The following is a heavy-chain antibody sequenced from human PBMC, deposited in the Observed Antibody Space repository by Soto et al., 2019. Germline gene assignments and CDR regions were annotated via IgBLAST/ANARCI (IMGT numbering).Heavy chain of an antibody. V-gene: IGHV1-69*13. CDR1: GGTFSTYG. J-gene: IGHJ4*02. Sequence: QVQLVQSGAEVKKPGSSVKVSCKASGGTFSTYGINWVRLAPGQGLEWMGWIIPKFGTTKNAQKFQGRVTLTADESTNTAYMELKYLRSEDTAVCFCAREVDPYYGGNSLSLDYWGQGTLVTVSS. D-gene: IGHD4-17*01. CDR2: IIPKFGTT. CDR3: AREVDPYYGGNSLSLDY.